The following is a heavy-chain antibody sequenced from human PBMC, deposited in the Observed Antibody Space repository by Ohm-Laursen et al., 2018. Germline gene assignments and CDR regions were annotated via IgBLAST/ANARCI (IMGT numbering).Heavy chain of an antibody. D-gene: IGHD7-27*01. J-gene: IGHJ3*02. CDR3: AKDLNWGLEISGALDI. CDR2: ISYDGSNK. V-gene: IGHV3-30*18. CDR1: GLTFSSYG. Sequence: SLRLSCSASGLTFSSYGMHWVRQAPGKGLEWVAVISYDGSNKYYADSVKGRFTISRDNSKDTLYVQKHSLRAEDTAVYYCAKDLNWGLEISGALDIWGQGTMVTVSS.